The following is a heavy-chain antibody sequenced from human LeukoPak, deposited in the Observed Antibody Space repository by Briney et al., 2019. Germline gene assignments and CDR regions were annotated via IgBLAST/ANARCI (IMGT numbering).Heavy chain of an antibody. J-gene: IGHJ2*01. CDR2: IYPGDSDT. CDR3: ARRAYYYDSSGPTHWYFDL. V-gene: IGHV5-51*01. D-gene: IGHD3-22*01. CDR1: GYSFTSYW. Sequence: GESLKISCKGSGYSFTSYWIGWVRQMPGKGLEWMGIIYPGDSDTRYSPSFQGQVTISADKSISTAYLQWSSLKASDTAMYYCARRAYYYDSSGPTHWYFDLWGRGTLVTASA.